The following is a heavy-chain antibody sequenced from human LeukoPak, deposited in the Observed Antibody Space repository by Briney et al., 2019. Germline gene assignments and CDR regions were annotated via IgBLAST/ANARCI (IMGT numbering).Heavy chain of an antibody. CDR3: ARGRAVPAAIDFDY. J-gene: IGHJ4*02. CDR1: GGTFSSYA. D-gene: IGHD2-2*01. V-gene: IGHV1-69*05. CDR2: IIPIFGTA. Sequence: SVKVSCKASGGTFSSYATSWVRQAPGQGLEWMGGIIPIFGTANYAQKFQGRVTITTDESTSTAYMELSSLRSEDTAVYYCARGRAVPAAIDFDYWGQGTLVTVSS.